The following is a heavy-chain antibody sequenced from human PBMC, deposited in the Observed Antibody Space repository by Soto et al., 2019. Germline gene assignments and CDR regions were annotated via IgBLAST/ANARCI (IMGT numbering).Heavy chain of an antibody. V-gene: IGHV4-34*01. J-gene: IGHJ6*02. Sequence: TLSLSCDVYGGSFCGYYWSWVRQPRGKGLEWSGEINHSGSTNYNPSLKSRVTISVDTSKNQFSLKLSSVTAADTAVYYCAGCSGSYPPGYYYGLDVWGQGTTVTVYS. CDR3: AGCSGSYPPGYYYGLDV. CDR1: GGSFCGYY. CDR2: INHSGST. D-gene: IGHD1-26*01.